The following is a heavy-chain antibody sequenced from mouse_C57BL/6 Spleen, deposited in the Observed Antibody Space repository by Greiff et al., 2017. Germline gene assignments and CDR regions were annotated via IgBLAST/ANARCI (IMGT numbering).Heavy chain of an antibody. J-gene: IGHJ3*01. CDR2: IYTSDGST. V-gene: IGHV1-78*01. D-gene: IGHD2-13*01. CDR1: GYTFTNYT. Sequence: VQLHQSEAELVKPGASVKISCQVSGYTFTNYTISWVKQRPEQGLEWIGYIYTSDGSTKYNEKFKGKATLTADKSSSPVYMQLSSLTSEDSAVYFCARSTRFADSGQGTLVTVS. CDR3: ARSTRFAD.